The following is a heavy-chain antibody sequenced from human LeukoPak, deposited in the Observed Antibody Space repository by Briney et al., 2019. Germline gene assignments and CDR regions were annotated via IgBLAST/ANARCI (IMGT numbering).Heavy chain of an antibody. V-gene: IGHV1-18*01. D-gene: IGHD2-15*01. CDR1: GYTFTNYG. Sequence: ASVKVSCKASGYTFTNYGSSWVRQAPGQGLEWMGWIGAYNVKTNYAQKFQGRVTMTTDTSTSTAYMELRSLISDDTAVYYCARDYCSGGSCQSGMLDYWGQGTLVTVSS. CDR2: IGAYNVKT. CDR3: ARDYCSGGSCQSGMLDY. J-gene: IGHJ4*02.